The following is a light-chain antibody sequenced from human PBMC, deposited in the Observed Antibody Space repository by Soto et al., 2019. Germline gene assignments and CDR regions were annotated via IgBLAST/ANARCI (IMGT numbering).Light chain of an antibody. J-gene: IGLJ3*02. V-gene: IGLV1-44*01. CDR3: ATWSDSLKGWV. CDR1: SSDIGSNS. Sequence: QSVLTQPPSASRTPGQRVTIPCSGSSSDIGSNSVNWYQQLPGAAPRLLIYANDHRPSGVPDRFSASKSGTSASLAISGVRSEDEAFYYCATWSDSLKGWVFGGGTNSPS. CDR2: AND.